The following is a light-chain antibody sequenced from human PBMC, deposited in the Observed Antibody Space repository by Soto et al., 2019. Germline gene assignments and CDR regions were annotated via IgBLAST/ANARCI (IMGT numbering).Light chain of an antibody. J-gene: IGKJ1*01. V-gene: IGKV3-15*01. CDR3: QQYSDWPPWT. CDR2: GAS. Sequence: EIVMTQSPATLSVSPGERATLSCRASQSVSSDLAWYQHKPGQAPRLLIYGASTRATGVPGRFSGRGSGTEFTPTISSLQSEDFAVYYCQQYSDWPPWTFGQGTKVEIK. CDR1: QSVSSD.